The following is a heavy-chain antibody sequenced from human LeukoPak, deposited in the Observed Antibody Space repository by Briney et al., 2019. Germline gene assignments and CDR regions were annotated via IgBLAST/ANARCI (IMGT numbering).Heavy chain of an antibody. CDR1: GYISKSSG. D-gene: IGHD6-6*01. V-gene: IGHV1-18*01. Sequence: ASVKVSCKASGYISKSSGFSWVRQAPGQGLEWMGWISTYNGNTKFAQRLQGRVTMITDTSTKTAYMELRSLRSDDTAVYYCAYSISSPADYYYYMDVWGKGTKVTVSS. J-gene: IGHJ6*03. CDR2: ISTYNGNT. CDR3: AYSISSPADYYYYMDV.